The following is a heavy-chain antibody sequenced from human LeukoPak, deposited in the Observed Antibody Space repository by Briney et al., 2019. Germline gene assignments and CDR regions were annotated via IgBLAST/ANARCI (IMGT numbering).Heavy chain of an antibody. J-gene: IGHJ4*02. CDR3: ARRHVEYSSSSDPYYFDY. CDR2: IYYSGST. V-gene: IGHV4-59*01. D-gene: IGHD6-6*01. CDR1: GGSISSYY. Sequence: SETLSLTCTVSGGSISSYYWSWSRQPPGKGLEWIGYIYYSGSTNYNPSLKSRVTISVDTSKNQFSLKLSSVTAADTAVYYCARRHVEYSSSSDPYYFDYWGQGTLVTVSS.